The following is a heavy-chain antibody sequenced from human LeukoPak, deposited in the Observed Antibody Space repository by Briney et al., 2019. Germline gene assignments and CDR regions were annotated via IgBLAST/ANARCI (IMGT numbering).Heavy chain of an antibody. CDR3: AKDRGPRFLYMAV. CDR1: GLLFGDYA. D-gene: IGHD3-10*01. Sequence: GGSLRLSCTASGLLFGDYAMTWVRQAPGKVLEWVSGINWNGGSTGYADSVKGRFTISRDNAKNSLYLQMDSLRADDTALYYCAKDRGPRFLYMAVWGRGTTVTVSS. CDR2: INWNGGST. J-gene: IGHJ6*03. V-gene: IGHV3-20*04.